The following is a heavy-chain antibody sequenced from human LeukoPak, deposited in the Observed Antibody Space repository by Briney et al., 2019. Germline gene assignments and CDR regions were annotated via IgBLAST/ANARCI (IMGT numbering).Heavy chain of an antibody. D-gene: IGHD3-16*01. CDR2: MNPNSGNT. V-gene: IGHV1-8*01. Sequence: ASVKVSCKASGYTFTSYDINWVRQATGQGLEWMGWMNPNSGNTGYAQKFQDRVTMTRNTSISTAYMELSSLRSEDTAVYYCARGEGGGNYYYYGMDVWGQGTTVTVSS. J-gene: IGHJ6*02. CDR1: GYTFTSYD. CDR3: ARGEGGGNYYYYGMDV.